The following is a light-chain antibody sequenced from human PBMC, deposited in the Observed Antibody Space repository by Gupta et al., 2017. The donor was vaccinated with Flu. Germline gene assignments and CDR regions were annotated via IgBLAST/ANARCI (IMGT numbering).Light chain of an antibody. CDR1: HSLVYSDGITY. V-gene: IGKV2-30*01. Sequence: DVVVTQFPLSLPVIPGQPASISCNSSHSLVYSDGITYLNWFQLRPGRSPRRLIYQGSTRDSGVPDRFSGSGSGTDFTLKISRVEAEDVGVYYCMQTTHWPRTFGQGTTVEIK. CDR3: MQTTHWPRT. J-gene: IGKJ1*01. CDR2: QGS.